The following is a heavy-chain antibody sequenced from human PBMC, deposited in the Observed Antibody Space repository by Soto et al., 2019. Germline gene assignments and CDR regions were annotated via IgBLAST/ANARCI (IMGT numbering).Heavy chain of an antibody. J-gene: IGHJ6*02. CDR3: AREDSKGRYYGMDV. CDR1: GFTFSSYE. D-gene: IGHD5-18*01. V-gene: IGHV3-48*03. CDR2: ISSSGSTI. Sequence: XGSLRLSCAASGFTFSSYEMNWVRQAPGKGLEWVSYISSSGSTIYYADSVKGRFTISRDNAKNSLYLQMNSLRAEDTAVYYCAREDSKGRYYGMDVWGQGTTVTVSS.